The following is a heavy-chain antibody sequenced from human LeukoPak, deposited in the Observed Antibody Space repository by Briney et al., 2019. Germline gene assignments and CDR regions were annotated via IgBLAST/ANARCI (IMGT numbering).Heavy chain of an antibody. D-gene: IGHD3-22*01. V-gene: IGHV5-51*01. Sequence: HGESLKISCKGSGYSFTSYWIGWVRQMPGKGLEWMGIIYPGDSDTRYSPSFQGQVTISADKSISTAYLQWSSLKASDTAMYYCARRRGYYDSSGYFDYWGQGTLVTVSS. J-gene: IGHJ4*02. CDR3: ARRRGYYDSSGYFDY. CDR1: GYSFTSYW. CDR2: IYPGDSDT.